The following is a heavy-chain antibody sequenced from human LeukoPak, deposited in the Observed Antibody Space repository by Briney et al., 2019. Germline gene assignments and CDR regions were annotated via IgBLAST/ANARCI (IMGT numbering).Heavy chain of an antibody. D-gene: IGHD6-13*01. V-gene: IGHV3-74*01. CDR1: GFTFRSYW. J-gene: IGHJ6*02. CDR3: ARPMSIATAGNCYYGMDV. CDR2: INSDGSST. Sequence: GGSLRLSCAASGFTFRSYWMHWVRQAPGKGLVWVSRINSDGSSTSYADSVKGRFTISRDNAKNTLNLQMDNLRAEDTAVYYCARPMSIATAGNCYYGMDVWGQGTTVTVSS.